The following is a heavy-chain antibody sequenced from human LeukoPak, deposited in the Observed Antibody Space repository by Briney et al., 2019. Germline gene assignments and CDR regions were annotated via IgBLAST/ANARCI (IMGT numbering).Heavy chain of an antibody. Sequence: GGSLRLSCAASGFTFTSYWMTWVRQAPGKGLEWVSYISSSSSYIYYADSVKGRFTISRDNAKNSLYLQMNSLRAEDTAVYYCARGRGPIWGQGTMVTVSS. J-gene: IGHJ3*02. CDR1: GFTFTSYW. CDR2: ISSSSSYI. V-gene: IGHV3-21*05. D-gene: IGHD3-10*01. CDR3: ARGRGPI.